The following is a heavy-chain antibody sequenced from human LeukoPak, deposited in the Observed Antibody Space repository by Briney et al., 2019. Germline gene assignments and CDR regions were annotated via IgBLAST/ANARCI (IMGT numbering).Heavy chain of an antibody. D-gene: IGHD3-22*01. CDR3: AKRGVVIRVILVGFHKEAYYFDS. CDR1: GITLSNYG. J-gene: IGHJ4*02. Sequence: GGSLRLSCAVSGITLSNYGTSWVRQAPGKGLEWVAGISDSGGSTNYADSVKGRFTISRDNPKNTLYLQMNSLRAEDTAVYFCAKRGVVIRVILVGFHKEAYYFDSWGQGALVTVSS. V-gene: IGHV3-23*01. CDR2: ISDSGGST.